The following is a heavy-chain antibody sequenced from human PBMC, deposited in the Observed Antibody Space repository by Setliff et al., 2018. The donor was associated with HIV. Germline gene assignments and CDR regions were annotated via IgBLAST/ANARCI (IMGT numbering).Heavy chain of an antibody. CDR3: ARDRVPKRGYTYREPDFDS. Sequence: ASVKVSCKASGYSFASHSLHWVRQAPGQGLEWMGWVNTGNGNTKYSQKFQDRVTITRDTSANTGYMELSGLRSEDTAVYYCARDRVPKRGYTYREPDFDSWGQGTLVTVSS. V-gene: IGHV1-3*04. D-gene: IGHD5-12*01. J-gene: IGHJ5*01. CDR2: VNTGNGNT. CDR1: GYSFASHS.